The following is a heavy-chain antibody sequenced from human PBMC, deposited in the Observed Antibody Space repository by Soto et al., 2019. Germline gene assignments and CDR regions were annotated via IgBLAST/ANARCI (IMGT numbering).Heavy chain of an antibody. V-gene: IGHV4-31*02. CDR2: IYYRGST. J-gene: IGHJ6*02. CDR3: ARDDQYSYGFYRMDV. Sequence: SETLSLTCTVSVAFISSGGYYWSWIRQHPGKGLEWIGYIYYRGSTYYNPSLKSRVTISVDTSKNQFSLKLSSVTAADTAVYYCARDDQYSYGFYRMDVWGQGTTVTVSS. D-gene: IGHD5-18*01. CDR1: VAFISSGGYY.